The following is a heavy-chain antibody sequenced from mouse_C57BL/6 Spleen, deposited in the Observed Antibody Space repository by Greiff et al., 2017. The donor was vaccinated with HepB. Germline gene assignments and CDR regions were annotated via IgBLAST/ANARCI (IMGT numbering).Heavy chain of an antibody. CDR3: ARGEDDGYYRFAY. J-gene: IGHJ3*01. V-gene: IGHV1-80*01. CDR1: GYAFSSYW. D-gene: IGHD2-3*01. CDR2: IYPGDGDT. Sequence: QVQLKESGAELVKPGASVKISCKASGYAFSSYWMNWVKQRPGKGLEWIGQIYPGDGDTNYNGKFKGKATLTADKSSSTAYMQLSSLTSEDSAVYFCARGEDDGYYRFAYWGQGTLVTVSA.